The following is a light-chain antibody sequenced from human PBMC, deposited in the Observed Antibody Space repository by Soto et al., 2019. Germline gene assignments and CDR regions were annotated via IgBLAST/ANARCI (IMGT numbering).Light chain of an antibody. J-gene: IGLJ2*01. Sequence: QSVLTQPASVSGSPGQSITISCTGTSSDVGGYNYVSWYQQHPGKAPKLMIYEVSNRPSGVSNRFSGSKSGNTASLTISGLQAEDEADYYCSSYTSSSTLVFGGGTK. CDR3: SSYTSSSTLV. CDR2: EVS. CDR1: SSDVGGYNY. V-gene: IGLV2-14*01.